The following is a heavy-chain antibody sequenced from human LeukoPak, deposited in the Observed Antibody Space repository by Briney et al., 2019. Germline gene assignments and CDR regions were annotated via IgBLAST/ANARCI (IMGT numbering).Heavy chain of an antibody. D-gene: IGHD5-18*01. CDR2: IYSDGRT. J-gene: IGHJ6*02. V-gene: IGHV3-66*01. CDR1: GFIVSSSY. Sequence: GGSLRLSCAASGFIVSSSYMGWVRQAPGKGLEWVSYIYSDGRTFYADAVKGRFTISRDNAKNTLYLQMNSLRPEDTAVYYCVRGDTYDYYYYYGMDVWGQGTTVTVSS. CDR3: VRGDTYDYYYYYGMDV.